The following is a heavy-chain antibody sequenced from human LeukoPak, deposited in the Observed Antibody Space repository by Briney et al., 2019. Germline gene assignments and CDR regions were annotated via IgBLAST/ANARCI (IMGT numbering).Heavy chain of an antibody. Sequence: VASVKVSCKVSGYTLTELSMHWVRPAPGKGLEWMGGFDPEDGETIYAQKFQGRVTMTEDTSTDTAYMELSSLRSEDTAVYYCATAPSLSRMDVWGQGTTVTVSS. CDR2: FDPEDGET. J-gene: IGHJ6*02. CDR3: ATAPSLSRMDV. CDR1: GYTLTELS. D-gene: IGHD2/OR15-2a*01. V-gene: IGHV1-24*01.